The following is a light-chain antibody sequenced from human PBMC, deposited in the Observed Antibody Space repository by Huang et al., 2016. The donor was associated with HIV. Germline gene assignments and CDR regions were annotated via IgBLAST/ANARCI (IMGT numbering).Light chain of an antibody. J-gene: IGKJ1*01. CDR1: QGVSNN. Sequence: EIVMTQSPATLSVSPGERATLSCRASQGVSNNIAWYQQKPGQTPRLLIHGAYTRATGIAAKVSGRGSGTDFTLTITSLQPEDSAVYYCQHYNNWPPWTFGPGTQVEI. V-gene: IGKV3D-15*01. CDR2: GAY. CDR3: QHYNNWPPWT.